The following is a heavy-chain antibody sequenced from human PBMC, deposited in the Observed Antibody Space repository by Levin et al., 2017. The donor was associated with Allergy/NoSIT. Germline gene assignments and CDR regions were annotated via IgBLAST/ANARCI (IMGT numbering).Heavy chain of an antibody. D-gene: IGHD2-15*01. CDR2: IYTTGTT. Sequence: SETLSLTCSVSGGSISNHYWNWIRQPAGKGLEWIGRIYTTGTTNYNPSLKSRVTMSVGTSKNQFSLRLSSVTPADTAVYYCAREYCSGGGCSSEFYFDYWGQGTLVTVSS. J-gene: IGHJ4*02. V-gene: IGHV4-4*07. CDR3: AREYCSGGGCSSEFYFDY. CDR1: GGSISNHY.